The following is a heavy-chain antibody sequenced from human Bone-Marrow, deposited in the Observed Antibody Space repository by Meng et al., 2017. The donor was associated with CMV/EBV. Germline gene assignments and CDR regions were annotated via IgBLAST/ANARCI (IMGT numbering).Heavy chain of an antibody. CDR3: AKVGGAGRRYYYYGMDV. CDR2: IRHDGTNK. CDR1: GFRFDDYG. J-gene: IGHJ6*02. Sequence: GESLKISCAASGFRFDDYGMHWVRQTPGKGLEWVAFIRHDGTNKFYGASVKGRFTISRDNSKSTVYLQMNSLRAEDTAVYYCAKVGGAGRRYYYYGMDVWGQGTTVTVSS. V-gene: IGHV3-30*02. D-gene: IGHD3-10*01.